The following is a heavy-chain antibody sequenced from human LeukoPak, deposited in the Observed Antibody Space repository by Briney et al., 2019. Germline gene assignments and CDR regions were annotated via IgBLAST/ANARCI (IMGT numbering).Heavy chain of an antibody. J-gene: IGHJ6*03. V-gene: IGHV3-11*01. CDR2: IDVRGDTI. Sequence: GGSLRLSCAASGFTFSDYYMSWIRQAPGKGLEWVAYIDVRGDTILYADSVKGRFTISRDSAKNSLYLQMNSLRAEDTAVYYCAREDNVWNLLYNYYMDVWGKGTTVTVSS. D-gene: IGHD1-1*01. CDR1: GFTFSDYY. CDR3: AREDNVWNLLYNYYMDV.